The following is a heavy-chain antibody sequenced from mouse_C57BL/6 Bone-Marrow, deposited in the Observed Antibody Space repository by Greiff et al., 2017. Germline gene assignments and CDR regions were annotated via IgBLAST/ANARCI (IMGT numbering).Heavy chain of an antibody. Sequence: VQLQQPGAELVKPGASVKLSCKASGYTFTSYWMHWVKQRPGQGLEWIGMIHPNSGSTNYNEKFKSKATLTVDKSSSTAYMQLSSLTSEDSAVYYCAAYYSNYSFAYWGQGTLVTVAA. V-gene: IGHV1-64*01. CDR3: AAYYSNYSFAY. J-gene: IGHJ3*01. D-gene: IGHD2-5*01. CDR2: IHPNSGST. CDR1: GYTFTSYW.